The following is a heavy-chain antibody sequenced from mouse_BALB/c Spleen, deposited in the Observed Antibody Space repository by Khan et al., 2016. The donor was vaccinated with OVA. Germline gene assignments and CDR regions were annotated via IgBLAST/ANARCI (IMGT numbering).Heavy chain of an antibody. CDR3: ARKNVSDFDY. CDR1: GYSFTGYF. CDR2: INPHIGET. J-gene: IGHJ2*01. V-gene: IGHV1-20*02. Sequence: VQLQQSGPELVQPGASVKISCKASGYSFTGYFMNWVMQSHGKSLEWIGRINPHIGETLYNQKFKDKATLTVDESSSTAHMELRSLASEDSAVYYCARKNVSDFDYWGQGTTLTVSS.